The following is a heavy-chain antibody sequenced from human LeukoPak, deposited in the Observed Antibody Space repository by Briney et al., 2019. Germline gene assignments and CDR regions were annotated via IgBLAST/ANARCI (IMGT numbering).Heavy chain of an antibody. Sequence: PGGSLRLSCSASGFTFSSYAMTWVRQAPGKGLEWVSTASSGDSSSYYADSVKGRFTISRDNSKNTLYLQMNSLRAEDTAVYYCAKGRGYCSGGSCYSDYWGQGTLVTVSS. CDR3: AKGRGYCSGGSCYSDY. CDR2: ASSGDSSS. CDR1: GFTFSSYA. D-gene: IGHD2-15*01. J-gene: IGHJ4*02. V-gene: IGHV3-23*01.